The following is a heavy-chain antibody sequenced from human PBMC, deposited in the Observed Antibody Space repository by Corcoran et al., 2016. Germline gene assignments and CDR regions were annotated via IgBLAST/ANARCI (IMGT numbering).Heavy chain of an antibody. CDR3: TRDLGGVRGRVYYFDY. D-gene: IGHD3-16*01. V-gene: IGHV3-49*03. Sequence: EVHLVESGGGLVQPGRSLRLSCTASGFTFGDYAMSWFRQAPGKGLEWVSFIRSKAYGGTKEYAASVKGRFTISRDDSKSIAYLQMKSLKTEDTAVYYCTRDLGGVRGRVYYFDYWGQGTLVTVSS. CDR1: GFTFGDYA. CDR2: IRSKAYGGTK. J-gene: IGHJ4*02.